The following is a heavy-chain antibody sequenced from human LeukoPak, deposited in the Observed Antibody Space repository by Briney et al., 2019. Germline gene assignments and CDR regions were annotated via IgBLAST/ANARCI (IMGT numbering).Heavy chain of an antibody. CDR3: ARGGMVRDRRHFQFGH. CDR2: INPNGGST. D-gene: IGHD3-10*01. J-gene: IGHJ4*02. Sequence: ASVKVSCKASGYTFTSYSMHWVRQAPGQGLERMGIINPNGGSTIYAQKFQGRVTMTTDTSTSTVYMDLTSLRSEDTAVYYCARGGMVRDRRHFQFGHGGQGTLVTVSS. CDR1: GYTFTSYS. V-gene: IGHV1-46*01.